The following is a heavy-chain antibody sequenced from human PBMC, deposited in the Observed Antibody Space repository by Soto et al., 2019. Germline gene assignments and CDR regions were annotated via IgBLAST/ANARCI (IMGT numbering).Heavy chain of an antibody. D-gene: IGHD4-4*01. CDR1: GYTFTSYA. CDR3: AGAYSKGAFDI. CDR2: INAGNGNT. V-gene: IGHV1-3*01. J-gene: IGHJ3*02. Sequence: ASVKVSCKASGYTFTSYAMHWVRQAPGQRLEWMGWINAGNGNTKYSQKLQGRVTITRDTSASTAYMELSSLRSEDTAVYYCAGAYSKGAFDIWGQGTMVTVSS.